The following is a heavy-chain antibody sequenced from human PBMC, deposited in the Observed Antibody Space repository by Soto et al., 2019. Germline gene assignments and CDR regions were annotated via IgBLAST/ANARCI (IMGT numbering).Heavy chain of an antibody. J-gene: IGHJ4*02. Sequence: GASVKVSCKASGYTFTSYAMHWVRQAPGQRLEWMGWINAGNGNAKYSQKFQGRVTITRDTSASTAYMELSSLRSEDTAVYYCAIVHYSSGWPRHAYWGQGTLVPGSS. D-gene: IGHD6-19*01. CDR3: AIVHYSSGWPRHAY. V-gene: IGHV1-3*01. CDR1: GYTFTSYA. CDR2: INAGNGNA.